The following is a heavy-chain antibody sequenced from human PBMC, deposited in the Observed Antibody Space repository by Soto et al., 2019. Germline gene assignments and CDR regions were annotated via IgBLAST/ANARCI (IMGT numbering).Heavy chain of an antibody. CDR2: ISGSGGST. V-gene: IGHV3-23*01. J-gene: IGHJ5*02. CDR3: AKDPHGDYLLNWFDP. CDR1: GFTFSSYA. D-gene: IGHD4-17*01. Sequence: EVQLLGSGGGLVQPGGSLRLSCAASGFTFSSYAMTWVRQAPGKGLEWVSVISGSGGSTYYADSVKGRFTISRDNSKNTLYLQMNSLRAEDTAVYYCAKDPHGDYLLNWFDPWGQGTLVTVSS.